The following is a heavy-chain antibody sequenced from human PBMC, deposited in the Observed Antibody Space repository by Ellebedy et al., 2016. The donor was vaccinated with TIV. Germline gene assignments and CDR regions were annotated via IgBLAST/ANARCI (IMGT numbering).Heavy chain of an antibody. V-gene: IGHV4-39*07. CDR3: ATILTGYYHY. J-gene: IGHJ4*02. Sequence: SETLSLTXTVSAGSISSTTYYWGWIRQPPGKGLEWIGSIYYSGSTYYNPSLKSRITISIDTSKNQFSLKLSSVTAADTAVYYCATILTGYYHYWGQGILVTVSS. CDR1: AGSISSTTYY. D-gene: IGHD3-9*01. CDR2: IYYSGST.